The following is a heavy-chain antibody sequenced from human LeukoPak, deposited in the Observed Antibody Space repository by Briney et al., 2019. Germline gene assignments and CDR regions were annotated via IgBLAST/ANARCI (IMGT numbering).Heavy chain of an antibody. CDR2: IYSAGST. CDR3: ARGGGSTLFS. CDR1: GFTVSSNH. Sequence: GGSLRLSCAASGFTVSSNHMSWVRQAPGRGLQWVSLIYSAGSTYHADSVKGRFTISRDNSKNTLFLQMNSLRAEDTAVYYCARGGGSTLFSWGQGTLVTVSS. J-gene: IGHJ4*02. V-gene: IGHV3-53*01. D-gene: IGHD3-10*02.